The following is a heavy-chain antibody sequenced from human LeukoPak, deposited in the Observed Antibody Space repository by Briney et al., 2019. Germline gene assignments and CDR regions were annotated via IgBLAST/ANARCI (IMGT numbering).Heavy chain of an antibody. CDR2: IIIAGSVT. D-gene: IGHD2-15*01. Sequence: GGSLRLSCAASGFNFSNYWMHWVRQAPGKGLVWVSRIIIAGSVTTYADSVKGRFTISRDNAKNTLYLQMNSLRAEDTAVYYCARDMVDWGQGTLVTVSS. J-gene: IGHJ4*02. CDR3: ARDMVD. CDR1: GFNFSNYW. V-gene: IGHV3-74*01.